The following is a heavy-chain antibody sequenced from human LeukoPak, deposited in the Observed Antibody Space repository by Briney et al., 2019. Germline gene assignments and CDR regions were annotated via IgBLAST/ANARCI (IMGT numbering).Heavy chain of an antibody. CDR3: ARGGFIYGYSYFDY. CDR2: MSTNSANS. J-gene: IGHJ4*02. Sequence: GASVKVSCKASGYSFTTYNINWVRQAPGQGLEWMGWMSTNSANSGYAQKFLGRAIMTGDSSMSTAYLELSSLRSEDTAVYYCARGGFIYGYSYFDYWGQGTLVTVSS. D-gene: IGHD5-18*01. V-gene: IGHV1-8*01. CDR1: GYSFTTYN.